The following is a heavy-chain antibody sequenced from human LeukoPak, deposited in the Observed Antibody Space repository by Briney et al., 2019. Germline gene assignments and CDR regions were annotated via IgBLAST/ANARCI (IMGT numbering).Heavy chain of an antibody. CDR2: IYYSGST. V-gene: IGHV4-39*07. CDR3: ARFLGYYGSGSHQAHYYYYGMDV. Sequence: PSETLSLTCTVSGGSISSSSYYWGWICQPPGKGLEWIGSIYYSGSTYYNPSLKSRVTISVDTSKNQFSLKLSSVTAADTAVYYCARFLGYYGSGSHQAHYYYYGMDVWGQGTTVTVSS. J-gene: IGHJ6*02. CDR1: GGSISSSSYY. D-gene: IGHD3-10*01.